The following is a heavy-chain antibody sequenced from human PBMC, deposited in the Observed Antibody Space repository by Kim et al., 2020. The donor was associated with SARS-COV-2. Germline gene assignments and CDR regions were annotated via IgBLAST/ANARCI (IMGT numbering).Heavy chain of an antibody. V-gene: IGHV2-70*01. J-gene: IGHJ6*02. Sequence: YYSTSLKTRFTISKDTSKNQVVLTMTNMDPVDSATYYCARIRSTMGGMDVWGQGTTVTVSS. CDR3: ARIRSTMGGMDV. D-gene: IGHD2-2*01.